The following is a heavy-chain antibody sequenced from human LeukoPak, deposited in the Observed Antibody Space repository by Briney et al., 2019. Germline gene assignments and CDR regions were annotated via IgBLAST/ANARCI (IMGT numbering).Heavy chain of an antibody. CDR2: ISGSSGST. Sequence: GVSVRLFHGSWRFIYRICAMRGARDAWGRGWVGGSAISGSSGSTYYADYVKGRFTISRDNSKNTLYLQMNSLRAEDTAVYYCAKDLDYYGSGMYYWGQGTLVTVSS. CDR3: AKDLDYYGSGMYY. J-gene: IGHJ4*02. CDR1: RFIYRICA. V-gene: IGHV3-23*01. D-gene: IGHD3-10*01.